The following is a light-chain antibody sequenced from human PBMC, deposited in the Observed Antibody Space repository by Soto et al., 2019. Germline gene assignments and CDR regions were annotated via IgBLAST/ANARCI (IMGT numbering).Light chain of an antibody. CDR3: SLYTTASTYV. CDR2: EVS. J-gene: IGLJ1*01. Sequence: QSPLTQPPTVSASPAQSVTISRHGTSRDLASNSRVAWYQRPPGTGTKLVIYEVSNRPSGIPDRFSGSKSGNTASLTISGLQAEDEAEYYCSLYTTASTYVFGTGTKVTVL. V-gene: IGLV2-18*01. CDR1: SRDLASNSR.